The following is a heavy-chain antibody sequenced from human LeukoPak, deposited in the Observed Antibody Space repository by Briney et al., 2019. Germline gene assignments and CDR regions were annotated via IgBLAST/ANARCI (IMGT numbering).Heavy chain of an antibody. J-gene: IGHJ3*02. CDR2: IYYSGST. Sequence: PSETLSLTCAVYGGSFSGYYWSWIRQPPGKGLEWIGYIYYSGSTNYNPSLKSRVTISVDTSKKQFSLKLSSVTAADTAVYYCATLTGGDDAFDIWGQGTMVTVSS. V-gene: IGHV4-59*01. CDR1: GGSFSGYY. D-gene: IGHD4-23*01. CDR3: ATLTGGDDAFDI.